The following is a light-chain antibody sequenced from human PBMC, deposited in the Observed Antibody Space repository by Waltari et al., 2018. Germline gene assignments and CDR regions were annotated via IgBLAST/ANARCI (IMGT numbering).Light chain of an antibody. CDR2: AAS. Sequence: DIQLTQSPSSLSASVGDRVTITCRASQRISSYLIWYQQKPGKAPKLLIYAASSLQSGVPSRFSGSGSGTDFTLTISSLQPEDFATYYCQQSYSTPYTFGQGTKLEIK. V-gene: IGKV1-39*01. CDR3: QQSYSTPYT. J-gene: IGKJ2*01. CDR1: QRISSY.